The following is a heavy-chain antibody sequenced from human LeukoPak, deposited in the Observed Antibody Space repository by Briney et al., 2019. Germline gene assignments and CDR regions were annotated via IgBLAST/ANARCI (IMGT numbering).Heavy chain of an antibody. J-gene: IGHJ4*02. V-gene: IGHV3-30*04. CDR1: GFTFSSYA. Sequence: PGRSLRLSCAASGFTFSSYAMHWVRQAPGKGLEWVAVISYDGSNKYYADSVKGRFTISRDNSKNTLYLQMNSLRAEGTAVYYCARAIPSPYCGGDCYSGAFDYWGQGTLVTVSS. CDR2: ISYDGSNK. D-gene: IGHD2-21*02. CDR3: ARAIPSPYCGGDCYSGAFDY.